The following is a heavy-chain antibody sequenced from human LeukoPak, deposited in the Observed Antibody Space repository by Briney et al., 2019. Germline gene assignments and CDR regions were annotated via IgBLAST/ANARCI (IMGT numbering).Heavy chain of an antibody. CDR1: GGSISSHY. CDR3: ARAGYSSGWRGYFDY. CDR2: IYYSGST. D-gene: IGHD6-19*01. Sequence: PSETLSLTCTVSGGSISSHYWSWIRQPPGKGLEWIGYIYYSGSTNLNPSLQSRVTISLDTSKNLFSLKLTSVTAADTAVYYCARAGYSSGWRGYFDYWGQGTLVTVSS. J-gene: IGHJ4*02. V-gene: IGHV4-59*11.